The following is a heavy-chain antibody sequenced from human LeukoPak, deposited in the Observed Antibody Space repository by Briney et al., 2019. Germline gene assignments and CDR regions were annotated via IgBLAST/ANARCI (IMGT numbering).Heavy chain of an antibody. D-gene: IGHD3-3*01. J-gene: IGHJ6*03. V-gene: IGHV3-21*04. CDR2: ISSSSSYI. CDR1: GFTFSSYS. Sequence: PGGSLRLSCAASGFTFSSYSMNWVRQAPGKGLEWVSSISSSSSYIYYADSVKGRFTISRDNAKNSLYLQMTSLRAEDTAVYYCASSGYDFWSGYSYYMDVWGKGTTVTVSS. CDR3: ASSGYDFWSGYSYYMDV.